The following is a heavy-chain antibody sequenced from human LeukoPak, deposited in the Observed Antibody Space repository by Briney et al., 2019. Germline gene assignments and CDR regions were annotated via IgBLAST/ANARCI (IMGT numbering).Heavy chain of an antibody. D-gene: IGHD2-2*01. CDR3: ASGAVVVPAATYQSAFDI. CDR2: INPNSGGT. V-gene: IGHV1-2*02. J-gene: IGHJ3*02. CDR1: GYTFTGYY. Sequence: GASVKVSCKASGYTFTGYYMHWVRQAPGQGLEWMGWINPNSGGTNYAQKFQGRVTMIRDTSISTAYMELSRLRSDDTAVYYCASGAVVVPAATYQSAFDIWGQGTMVTVSS.